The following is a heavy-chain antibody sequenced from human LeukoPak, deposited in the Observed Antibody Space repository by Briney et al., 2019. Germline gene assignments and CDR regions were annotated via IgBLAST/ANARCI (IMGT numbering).Heavy chain of an antibody. V-gene: IGHV4-38-2*01. J-gene: IGHJ4*02. Sequence: SETLSLTCAVSGYSISSGYYWGWMRQPPGKELEWRGSMYHRGSTYYNPSLKSRVTISVDTSKNQFSLKLSSVTAADTAVYYCARPNSSSWYYFDNWGQGTLVTVSS. CDR2: MYHRGST. CDR3: ARPNSSSWYYFDN. CDR1: GYSISSGYY. D-gene: IGHD6-13*01.